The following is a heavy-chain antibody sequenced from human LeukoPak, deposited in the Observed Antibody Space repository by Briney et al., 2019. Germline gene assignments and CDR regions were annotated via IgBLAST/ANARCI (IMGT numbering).Heavy chain of an antibody. CDR3: AHVEMAPKRSPQFDP. CDR1: GFSLSTSGVG. CDR2: IYWNDDK. D-gene: IGHD5-24*01. J-gene: IGHJ5*02. Sequence: SGATVVKLTQTLTLTCTFSGFSLSTSGVGVGWIRQPPGKALEWLALIYWNDDKRYSPSLKSRLTITKDTSKNQVVLTMTNMDPVDTATYYCAHVEMAPKRSPQFDPWGQGTLVTVSS. V-gene: IGHV2-5*01.